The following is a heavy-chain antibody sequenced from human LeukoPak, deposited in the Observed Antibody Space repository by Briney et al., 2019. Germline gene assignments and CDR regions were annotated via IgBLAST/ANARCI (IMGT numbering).Heavy chain of an antibody. CDR2: IIPIFGTA. D-gene: IGHD3-3*01. Sequence: SVKVSCKASGGTFSSYAISWVRQDPGQGLEWMGGIIPIFGTANYAQKFQGRVTITADESTSTAYMELSSLRSEDTAVYYCARAHLRFLEWLPHYYGMDVWGQGTTVTVSS. V-gene: IGHV1-69*13. CDR3: ARAHLRFLEWLPHYYGMDV. CDR1: GGTFSSYA. J-gene: IGHJ6*02.